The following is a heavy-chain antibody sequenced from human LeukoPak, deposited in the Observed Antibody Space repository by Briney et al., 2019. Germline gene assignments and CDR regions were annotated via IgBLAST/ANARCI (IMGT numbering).Heavy chain of an antibody. CDR1: GFTFSSYT. CDR3: TKTGGPWD. D-gene: IGHD7-27*01. J-gene: IGHJ4*02. V-gene: IGHV3-23*01. CDR2: ISTGGGNT. Sequence: GGSLRLSCTASGFTFSSYTMSWVRQAPGKGLKWVSTISTGGGNTYYADSVQGRFSISRDNSKNSLYLQMNSLRVEDTAMYYCTKTGGPWDWGQGTLVTVSS.